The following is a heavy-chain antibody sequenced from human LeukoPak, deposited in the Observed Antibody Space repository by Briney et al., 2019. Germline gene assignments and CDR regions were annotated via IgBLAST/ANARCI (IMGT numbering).Heavy chain of an antibody. D-gene: IGHD6-13*01. J-gene: IGHJ4*02. CDR1: GFTFSSYS. V-gene: IGHV3-21*01. CDR2: ISSSSSYI. Sequence: PGGSLRLSCAASGFTFSSYSMNWVRQARGKGLEWVSSISSSSSYIYYADSVKGRFTISRGNAKNSLYLQMNSLRAEDTAVYYCARDRGIAAAGRSNYFDYWGQGTLVTVSS. CDR3: ARDRGIAAAGRSNYFDY.